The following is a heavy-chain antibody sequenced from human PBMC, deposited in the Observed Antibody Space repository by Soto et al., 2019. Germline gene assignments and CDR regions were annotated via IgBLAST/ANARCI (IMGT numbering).Heavy chain of an antibody. J-gene: IGHJ4*02. CDR1: GGSISSSSYY. V-gene: IGHV4-61*01. Sequence: SETLSLTCTVSGGSISSSSYYWTWIRQPPGTGLEWIGEINHSGSTNYNPSLKSRVTIPVDTSKNQFSLKLSSVTAADTAVYYCARWITPTTSGYFDYWGQGTLVTVSS. CDR2: INHSGST. D-gene: IGHD1-26*01. CDR3: ARWITPTTSGYFDY.